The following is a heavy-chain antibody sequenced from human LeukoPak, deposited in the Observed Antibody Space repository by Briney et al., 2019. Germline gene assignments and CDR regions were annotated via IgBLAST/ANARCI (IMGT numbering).Heavy chain of an antibody. Sequence: SETLSLTCTVSGGSISSYYWSWIRQPPGKGLEWIGYIYYSGSTYYNPSLKSRVTISVDTSKNQFSLKLSSVTAADTAVYYCARDSPITIFGVVISAMTDAFDIWGQGTMVTVPS. V-gene: IGHV4-30-4*08. D-gene: IGHD3-3*01. CDR1: GGSISSYY. CDR2: IYYSGST. J-gene: IGHJ3*02. CDR3: ARDSPITIFGVVISAMTDAFDI.